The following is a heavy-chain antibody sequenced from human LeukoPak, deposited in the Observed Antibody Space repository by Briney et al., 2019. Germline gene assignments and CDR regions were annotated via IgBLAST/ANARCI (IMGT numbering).Heavy chain of an antibody. CDR2: IYHSGST. V-gene: IGHV4-38-2*01. CDR3: ARGSIAARD. Sequence: SETLSLTCAVSGYSISSGYYWGWIRQPPGKGLEWIGSIYHSGSTYYNPSHKSRVTISVDTSKNQFSLKLSSVTAADTAVYYCARGSIAARDWGQGTLVTVSS. D-gene: IGHD6-13*01. CDR1: GYSISSGYY. J-gene: IGHJ4*02.